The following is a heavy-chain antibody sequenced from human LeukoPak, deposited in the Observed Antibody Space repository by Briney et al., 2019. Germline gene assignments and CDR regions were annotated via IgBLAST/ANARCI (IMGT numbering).Heavy chain of an antibody. D-gene: IGHD3-9*01. J-gene: IGHJ5*02. CDR2: INPNSGGT. CDR1: GYTFTGYY. CDR3: ALDANSYYYFLTGLISYGGGP. Sequence: ASVKVSCKASGYTFTGYYMHWVRQAPGQGLEWMGWINPNSGGTNYAQKFQGRVTMTRDTSISTAYMELSRLRSDDTAVYYCALDANSYYYFLTGLISYGGGPGGKGTRVRVS. V-gene: IGHV1-2*02.